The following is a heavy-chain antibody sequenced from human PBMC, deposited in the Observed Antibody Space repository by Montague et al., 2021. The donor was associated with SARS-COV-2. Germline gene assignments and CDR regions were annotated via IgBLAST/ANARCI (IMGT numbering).Heavy chain of an antibody. V-gene: IGHV4-59*01. D-gene: IGHD3-10*01. J-gene: IGHJ4*02. Sequence: SETLSLTCTVSGGSISSYYWSWIRQPPGKGLEWIGYIYYSGSTNYNPSLKSRVTISVDTSKNQFSLKLSSVTAADTAAYYCARDFPSCLRFGPCFDYWGQGTLVTVSS. CDR1: GGSISSYY. CDR2: IYYSGST. CDR3: ARDFPSCLRFGPCFDY.